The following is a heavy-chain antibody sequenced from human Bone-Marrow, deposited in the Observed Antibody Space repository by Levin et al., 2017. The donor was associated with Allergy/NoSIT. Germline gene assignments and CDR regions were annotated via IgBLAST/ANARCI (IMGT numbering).Heavy chain of an antibody. CDR2: MNPNSGNT. CDR3: ARRSSERKYYYGMDV. Sequence: GESLKISCKASGYTFTSYDINWVRQATGQGLEWMGWMNPNSGNTGYAQKFQGRVTMTRNTSISTAYMELSSLRSEDTAVYYCARRSSERKYYYGMDVWGQGTTVTVSS. CDR1: GYTFTSYD. J-gene: IGHJ6*02. D-gene: IGHD6-25*01. V-gene: IGHV1-8*01.